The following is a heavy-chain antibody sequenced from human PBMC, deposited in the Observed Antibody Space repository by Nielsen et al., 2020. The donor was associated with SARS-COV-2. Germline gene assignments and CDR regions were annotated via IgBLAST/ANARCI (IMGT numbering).Heavy chain of an antibody. J-gene: IGHJ4*02. CDR3: VRDYSFGRPFDY. D-gene: IGHD5-18*01. Sequence: ASVKVSCKASGYPFTSYGVSWVRQAPGQGLEWMGWISGENDDTKYVEKFQGRVTMTTDTSTRTAYMELRSLNFDDTAVYYCVRDYSFGRPFDYWGQGTLVTVSS. CDR2: ISGENDDT. CDR1: GYPFTSYG. V-gene: IGHV1-18*01.